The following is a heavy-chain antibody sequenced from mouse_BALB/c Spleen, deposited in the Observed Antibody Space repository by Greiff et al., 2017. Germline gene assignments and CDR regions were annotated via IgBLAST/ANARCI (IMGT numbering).Heavy chain of an antibody. CDR1: GYTFTSYW. CDR3: ARWFPFDY. D-gene: IGHD2-2*01. CDR2: IDPSDSYT. J-gene: IGHJ2*01. Sequence: VQLQQPGAELVKPGASVKLSCKASGYTFTSYWMHWVKQRPGQGLEWIGEIDPSDSYTNYNQKFKGKATLTVDKSSSTAYMQLSSLTSEDSAVYYCARWFPFDYWGQGTTLTVSS. V-gene: IGHV1-69*02.